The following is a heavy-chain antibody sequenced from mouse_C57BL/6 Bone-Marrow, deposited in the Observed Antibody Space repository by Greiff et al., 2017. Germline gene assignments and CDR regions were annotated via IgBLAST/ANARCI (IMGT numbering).Heavy chain of an antibody. CDR2: IDPSDSST. J-gene: IGHJ2*01. CDR1: GYTFTSYW. D-gene: IGHD1-1*01. V-gene: IGHV1-69*01. Sequence: VQLRQPGAELVMPGASVKLSCKASGYTFTSYWMHWVKQRPGQGLEWIGEIDPSDSSTNYNQKFKGKSTLTVDKSSSTAYMQLSSLTSEDSAVYYCAREKFITTVVALDYWGQGTTLTVSS. CDR3: AREKFITTVVALDY.